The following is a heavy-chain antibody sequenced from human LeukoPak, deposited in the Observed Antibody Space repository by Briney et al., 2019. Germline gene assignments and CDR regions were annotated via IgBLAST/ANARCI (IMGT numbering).Heavy chain of an antibody. CDR2: IYPDGINK. J-gene: IGHJ5*02. CDR3: AKDWSGNYNWSDP. V-gene: IGHV3-30*02. CDR1: GFTFSSYG. Sequence: PGGSLRLSCAASGFTFSSYGMHWVRQAPGKGLEWVACIYPDGINKDYADSVKGRFIISRDNSKNTLYLQMNSLRAEDTPVYYCAKDWSGNYNWSDPWGQGTLVTVSS. D-gene: IGHD3-3*01.